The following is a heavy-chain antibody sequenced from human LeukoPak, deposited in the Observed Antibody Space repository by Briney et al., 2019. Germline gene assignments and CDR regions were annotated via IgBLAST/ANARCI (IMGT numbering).Heavy chain of an antibody. D-gene: IGHD6-6*01. CDR2: ISASGGTT. Sequence: PGGSLRLSCAPSGFTFNTYAMTWVRQTPGKGLELVSAISASGGTTFYGDPVRGRFTVSRDNSKNTLYLQMNSLRAEDTAVYYCARLSLESSTSNWGQGTLVTVSS. J-gene: IGHJ4*02. CDR1: GFTFNTYA. CDR3: ARLSLESSTSN. V-gene: IGHV3-23*01.